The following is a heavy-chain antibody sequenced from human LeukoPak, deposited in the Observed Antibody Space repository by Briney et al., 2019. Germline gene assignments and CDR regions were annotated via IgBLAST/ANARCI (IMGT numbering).Heavy chain of an antibody. CDR3: ARDGFFDY. D-gene: IGHD5-12*01. CDR1: GYTFSNYG. V-gene: IGHV1-18*01. J-gene: IGHJ4*02. Sequence: ASVKVSCKASGYTFSNYGIGWGRQAPRQGLEWMGWISVYNGQTNYAQKFQGRVTMTADTSTAKAYMELRSLRSDDTAVYYCARDGFFDYWGQGTLVTVSS. CDR2: ISVYNGQT.